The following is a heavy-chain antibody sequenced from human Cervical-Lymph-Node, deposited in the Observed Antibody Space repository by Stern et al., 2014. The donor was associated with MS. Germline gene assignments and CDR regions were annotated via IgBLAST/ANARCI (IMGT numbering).Heavy chain of an antibody. CDR2: IRQDGAEI. CDR3: ARDGYGWFDS. D-gene: IGHD2-2*03. V-gene: IGHV3-7*01. CDR1: GFSFKDYW. Sequence: EVQLVESGGGLVQPGGYLRLSCAASGFSFKDYWMTWVRQAPGKGLEWVANIRQDGAEIYYVDSMKGRVTISRDNAKNSLYLHMSSLRTEDTAVYYCARDGYGWFDSWGQGTLVTVSS. J-gene: IGHJ5*01.